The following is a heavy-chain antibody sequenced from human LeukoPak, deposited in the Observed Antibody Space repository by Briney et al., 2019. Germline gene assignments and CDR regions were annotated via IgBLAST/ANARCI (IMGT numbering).Heavy chain of an antibody. CDR2: ISSSSSYI. CDR1: GFTFSSYS. J-gene: IGHJ4*02. Sequence: GGSLRLSCAASGFTFSSYSMNWVRQAPGKGLEWVSSISSSSSYIYYADSVKGRFTISRDNAKNSLYPQMNSLRAEDTAVYYCAREDRWAVAGSCFDYWGQGTLVTVSS. V-gene: IGHV3-21*01. D-gene: IGHD6-19*01. CDR3: AREDRWAVAGSCFDY.